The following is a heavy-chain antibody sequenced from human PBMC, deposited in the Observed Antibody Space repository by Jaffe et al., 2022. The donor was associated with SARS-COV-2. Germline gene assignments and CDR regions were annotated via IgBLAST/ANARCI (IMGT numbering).Heavy chain of an antibody. J-gene: IGHJ5*02. CDR3: AHSVLLSYYYDSRNWFDP. CDR1: GFSLSTSGVG. CDR2: IYWDDDK. D-gene: IGHD3-22*01. V-gene: IGHV2-5*02. Sequence: QITLKESGPTLVKPTQTLTLTCTFSGFSLSTSGVGVGWIRQPPGKALEWLALIYWDDDKRYSPSLKSRLTITKDTSKNQVVLTMTNMDPVDTATYYCAHSVLLSYYYDSRNWFDPWGQGTLVTVSS.